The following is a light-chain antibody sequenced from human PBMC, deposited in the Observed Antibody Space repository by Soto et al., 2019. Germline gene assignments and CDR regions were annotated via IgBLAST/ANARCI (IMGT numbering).Light chain of an antibody. Sequence: QSVLTQPPSVSAAPGQKVTISCSGSSSYIGNNFVSWYQQLPGTAPKLIIYENNKRPSGIPDRFSGSKSGTSATLGITGLQTGDEAYYYCGTWDSSLSAGVFGGGTQLTVL. CDR2: ENN. CDR1: SSYIGNNF. J-gene: IGLJ3*02. CDR3: GTWDSSLSAGV. V-gene: IGLV1-51*01.